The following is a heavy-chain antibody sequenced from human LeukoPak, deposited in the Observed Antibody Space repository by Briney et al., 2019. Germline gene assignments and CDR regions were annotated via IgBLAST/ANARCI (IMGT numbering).Heavy chain of an antibody. D-gene: IGHD1-26*01. J-gene: IGHJ2*01. CDR3: ARDTGAGSYPYWYFDL. CDR1: GFTFSSYG. V-gene: IGHV3-53*01. CDR2: IYSGGST. Sequence: PGRSLRLSCAASGFTFSSYGMHWVRQAPGKGLEWVSVIYSGGSTYYADSVKGRFTISRDNSKNTLYLQMNSLRAEDTAVYYCARDTGAGSYPYWYFDLWGRGTLVTVSS.